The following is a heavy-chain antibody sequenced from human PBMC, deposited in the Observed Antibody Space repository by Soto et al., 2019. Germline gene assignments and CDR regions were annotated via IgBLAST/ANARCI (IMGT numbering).Heavy chain of an antibody. J-gene: IGHJ4*02. D-gene: IGHD3-22*01. CDR3: AVAREYYDSSGEPHFDY. V-gene: IGHV1-69*12. CDR1: GGTFSSYA. CDR2: IIPISGTV. Sequence: QVPLVQSGAEVKKPGSSVKVSCKASGGTFSSYAISWVRQAPGQGLEWMGGIIPISGTVNYAQKFQGRVTITADESTSTAYMGLSSLRSADTAVYYCAVAREYYDSSGEPHFDYWGQGTLVTVSS.